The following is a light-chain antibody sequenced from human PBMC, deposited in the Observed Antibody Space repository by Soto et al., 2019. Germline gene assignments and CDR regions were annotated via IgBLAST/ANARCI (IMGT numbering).Light chain of an antibody. J-gene: IGKJ5*01. Sequence: EIVRAQSPATLSVSPGERATLSCRASQSVSSNLAWYQQQPGQAPRLLIYGASTRATGFPARFSGSGSGTEFTLTISSLQSEDSAVYFCQQYNNWPRTFGQGTRLEIK. CDR3: QQYNNWPRT. CDR1: QSVSSN. CDR2: GAS. V-gene: IGKV3-15*01.